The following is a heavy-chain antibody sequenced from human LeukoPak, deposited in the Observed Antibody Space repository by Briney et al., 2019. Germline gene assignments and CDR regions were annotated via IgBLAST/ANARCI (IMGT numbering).Heavy chain of an antibody. Sequence: GGSLRLSCAASGFTFSSYWMSWVRQAPGKGLEWVANIKQDGSEKYYVDSVKGRFTISRDNAKNSLYLQMNSLRAEDTAVYYCARGCYDFWSGYLIDYYMDVWGKGTTVTVSS. J-gene: IGHJ6*03. D-gene: IGHD3-3*01. CDR2: IKQDGSEK. CDR1: GFTFSSYW. V-gene: IGHV3-7*01. CDR3: ARGCYDFWSGYLIDYYMDV.